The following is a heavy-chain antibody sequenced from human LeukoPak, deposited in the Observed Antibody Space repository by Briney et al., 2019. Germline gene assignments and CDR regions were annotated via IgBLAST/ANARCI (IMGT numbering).Heavy chain of an antibody. CDR2: IIPILGIA. CDR1: GGTFSSYA. V-gene: IGHV1-69*04. Sequence: ASVKVSCKASGGTFSSYAISWVRQAPGQGLEWMGRIIPILGIANYAQKFQGRVTITADKSTSTAYMELSSLRSEDTAVYYCARDRDGELAGGPFYWGQGTLVTVSS. D-gene: IGHD1-26*01. J-gene: IGHJ4*02. CDR3: ARDRDGELAGGPFY.